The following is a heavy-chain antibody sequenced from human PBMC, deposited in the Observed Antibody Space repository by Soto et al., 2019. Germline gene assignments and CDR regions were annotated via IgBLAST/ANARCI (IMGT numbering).Heavy chain of an antibody. J-gene: IGHJ6*02. CDR2: ISTRTRTT. Sequence: PGGSLRLSCAASGFTLSIYNMNWVRQAPGKGLEWVSYISTRTRTTYCADSVKGRFTISRDNDKNSLYLQMSSLRDEDSAVYMCARDRGGAYGYYYGIDVWGQGTTVTVSS. V-gene: IGHV3-48*02. CDR1: GFTLSIYN. CDR3: ARDRGGAYGYYYGIDV. D-gene: IGHD4-17*01.